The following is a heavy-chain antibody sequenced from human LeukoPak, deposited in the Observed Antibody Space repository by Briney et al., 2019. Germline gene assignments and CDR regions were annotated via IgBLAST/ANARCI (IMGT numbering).Heavy chain of an antibody. D-gene: IGHD3-10*01. Sequence: PSETLSLTCAVYGGSFSDYNWNWIRQPPGKGLEWIGEINQSGTTNYNPSLKRRLTISLDTSKNHFSLKLTSATAADTALYYCAGGATPGVFWGQGILVTVSA. V-gene: IGHV4-34*01. CDR3: AGGATPGVF. CDR2: INQSGTT. CDR1: GGSFSDYN. J-gene: IGHJ4*02.